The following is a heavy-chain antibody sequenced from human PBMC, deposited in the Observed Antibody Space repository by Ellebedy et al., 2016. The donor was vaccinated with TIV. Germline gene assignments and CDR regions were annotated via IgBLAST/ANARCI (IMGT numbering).Heavy chain of an antibody. CDR3: ARWFGELLYVRWFDP. V-gene: IGHV4-39*01. CDR1: GDSISRSSYY. D-gene: IGHD3-10*01. Sequence: SETLSLTCTVSGDSISRSSYYWGWIRQPPGKGLEWIGSIYYTGSTDYNPSLQIRVAISADTSKNQFSLRLSSVTAADTAVYYCARWFGELLYVRWFDPWGQGTLVTVSS. J-gene: IGHJ5*02. CDR2: IYYTGST.